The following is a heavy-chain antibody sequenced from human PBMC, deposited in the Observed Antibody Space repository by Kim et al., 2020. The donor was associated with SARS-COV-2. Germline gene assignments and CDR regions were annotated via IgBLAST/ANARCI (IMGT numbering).Heavy chain of an antibody. CDR2: INAGNGNT. V-gene: IGHV1-3*01. D-gene: IGHD6-19*01. J-gene: IGHJ6*02. CDR1: GYTFTSYA. Sequence: ASVKVSCKASGYTFTSYAMHWVRQAPGQRLEWMGWINAGNGNTKYSQKFQGRVTITRDTSASTAYMELSSLRSEDTAVYYCARSAYSSGWYDPEPTNYYYGMDVWGQGTTVTVSS. CDR3: ARSAYSSGWYDPEPTNYYYGMDV.